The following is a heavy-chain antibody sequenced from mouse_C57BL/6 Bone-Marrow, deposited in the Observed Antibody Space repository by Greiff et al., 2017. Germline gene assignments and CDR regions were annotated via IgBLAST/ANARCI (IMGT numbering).Heavy chain of an antibody. CDR3: ARTYGGFDY. V-gene: IGHV1-82*01. CDR2: MYPGDGDT. CDR1: GYAFSSSW. J-gene: IGHJ2*01. D-gene: IGHD1-1*01. Sequence: QVQLQQSGPELVKPGASVKISCKASGYAFSSSWMNWVKQRPGKGLEWIGRMYPGDGDTNYNGKFKGKATLTADKSSSTAYMQLSSLTSEDSAVYFCARTYGGFDYWGQGTTLTVSS.